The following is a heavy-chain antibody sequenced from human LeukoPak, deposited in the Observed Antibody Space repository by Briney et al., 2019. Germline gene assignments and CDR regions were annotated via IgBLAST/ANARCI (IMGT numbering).Heavy chain of an antibody. D-gene: IGHD5-18*01. J-gene: IGHJ1*01. CDR1: GFTFSSYA. Sequence: PGGSLRLSCAASGFTFSSYAMHWVRQAPGKGLEWVAVISYDGSNKYYADSVKGRSTISRDNSKNTLYLQMNSLRAEDTAVYYCARDLTALPEYFQHWGXXTLVTVSS. CDR2: ISYDGSNK. CDR3: ARDLTALPEYFQH. V-gene: IGHV3-30-3*01.